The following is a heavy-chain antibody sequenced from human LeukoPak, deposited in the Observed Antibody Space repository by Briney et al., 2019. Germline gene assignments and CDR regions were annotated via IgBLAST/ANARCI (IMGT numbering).Heavy chain of an antibody. CDR2: ISSSGSTI. Sequence: GGSLRLSCAASGFTFSSYEMNWVRQAPGKGLEWVSYISSSGSTIYYADSVKGRFTISRDNAKNSLYLQMNSLRAEDTAVYYCAKDRRGFLQLGFDYWGQGTLVTVSS. J-gene: IGHJ4*02. CDR3: AKDRRGFLQLGFDY. CDR1: GFTFSSYE. D-gene: IGHD5-24*01. V-gene: IGHV3-48*03.